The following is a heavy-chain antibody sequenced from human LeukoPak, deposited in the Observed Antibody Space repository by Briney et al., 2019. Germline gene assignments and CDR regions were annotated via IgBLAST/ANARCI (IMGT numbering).Heavy chain of an antibody. J-gene: IGHJ4*02. V-gene: IGHV3-64D*09. CDR1: GFTFSENP. CDR2: IHNNGDST. CDR3: GNAYDCNY. D-gene: IGHD5-12*01. Sequence: GGSLRLSCSASGFTFSENPMHWVRQAPGKGLEYVSGIHNNGDSTYYADSVKGRFTISRDNSKNTVYLQMSSLRPEDTAVYYCGNAYDCNYWGQGTLVTASS.